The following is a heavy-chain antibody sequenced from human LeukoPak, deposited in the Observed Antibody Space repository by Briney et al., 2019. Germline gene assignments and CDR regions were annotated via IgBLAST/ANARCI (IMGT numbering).Heavy chain of an antibody. CDR2: INHSGST. D-gene: IGHD6-19*01. CDR1: GGSFSGYY. CDR3: ARSIRGYSSGWYYFDY. V-gene: IGHV4-34*01. Sequence: SETLSLTCAVYGGSFSGYYWNWIRQPPGKGLEWIGGINHSGSTNYNPSLKSRVTLSVDTSKNQFSLNLSSVTAADTAVYYCARSIRGYSSGWYYFDYWGQGTLITVSS. J-gene: IGHJ4*02.